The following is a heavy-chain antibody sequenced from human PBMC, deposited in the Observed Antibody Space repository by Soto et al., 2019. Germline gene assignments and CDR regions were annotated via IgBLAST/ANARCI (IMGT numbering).Heavy chain of an antibody. V-gene: IGHV3-21*01. D-gene: IGHD1-26*01. Sequence: EVQLVESGGGLVKPGGSLRLSCAASGFTFSSYSMNWVRQAPGKGLEWVSSISSGSSYIYYADSVKGRFTISRDNAKNSLYLQMNSLRAEDTAMYYCATTYTTPWGYWGQGTLVTVSS. J-gene: IGHJ4*02. CDR2: ISSGSSYI. CDR3: ATTYTTPWGY. CDR1: GFTFSSYS.